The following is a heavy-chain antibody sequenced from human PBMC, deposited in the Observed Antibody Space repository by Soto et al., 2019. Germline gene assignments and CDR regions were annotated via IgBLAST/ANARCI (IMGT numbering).Heavy chain of an antibody. D-gene: IGHD3-3*02. Sequence: SETLSLTCTVSGGSISSYYWSWIRQPPGKGLEWIGYIYYSGSTNYNPSLKSRVTISVDTSKNQFSLKLSSVTAADTAVYYCARVGICWDRDYYYFMDVWGKGTTVTVSS. V-gene: IGHV4-59*01. CDR1: GGSISSYY. J-gene: IGHJ6*03. CDR3: ARVGICWDRDYYYFMDV. CDR2: IYYSGST.